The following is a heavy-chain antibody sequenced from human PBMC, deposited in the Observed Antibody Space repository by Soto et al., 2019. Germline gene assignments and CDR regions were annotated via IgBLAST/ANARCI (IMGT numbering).Heavy chain of an antibody. CDR2: INLRGGTT. J-gene: IGHJ4*02. D-gene: IGHD4-17*01. CDR3: ARGPDDSDVPRWDH. CDR1: GYNFNQYY. V-gene: IGHV1-46*02. Sequence: QVQLVQSGPEVRKPGASVRLSCATSGYNFNQYYIHWVRQAPGKGLEWMGIINLRGGTTEYAHKFRGRVTVTGDTSTRTAYMELSSLRSEDTAVYFCARGPDDSDVPRWDHWGQGTLITVSS.